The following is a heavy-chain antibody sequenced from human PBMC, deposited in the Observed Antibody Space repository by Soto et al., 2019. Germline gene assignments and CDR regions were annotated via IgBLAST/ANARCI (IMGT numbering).Heavy chain of an antibody. CDR2: IHHSGRT. J-gene: IGHJ4*02. CDR1: GDSISSDKW. Sequence: QVQLQESGPGLVKPSGTLSLTCAVSGDSISSDKWWSWVRQPPGKGLEWIGEIHHSGRTNYNPSRKNRVTILVEKSKNQVSLELSSMTAADTAVYYCARGGDWQFDYWGQGTLVTVSS. CDR3: ARGGDWQFDY. D-gene: IGHD2-21*02. V-gene: IGHV4-4*02.